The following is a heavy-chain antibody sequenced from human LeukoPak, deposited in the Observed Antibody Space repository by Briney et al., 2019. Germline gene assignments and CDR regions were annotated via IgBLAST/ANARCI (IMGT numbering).Heavy chain of an antibody. Sequence: PSETLSLTCTVSGGSISSYYWSWIRQPPGKGLEWIGYIYYSGSTNYNPSLKSRVTISVDTSKNQFSLKLSSVTAADTAVYYCASWEGGGGSVGPFDIWGQGTMVTVSS. V-gene: IGHV4-59*01. J-gene: IGHJ3*02. D-gene: IGHD1-26*01. CDR1: GGSISSYY. CDR3: ASWEGGGGSVGPFDI. CDR2: IYYSGST.